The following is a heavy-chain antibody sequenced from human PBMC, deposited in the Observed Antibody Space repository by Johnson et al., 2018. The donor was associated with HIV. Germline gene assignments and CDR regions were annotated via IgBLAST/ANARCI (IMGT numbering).Heavy chain of an antibody. CDR3: AVGIQLWFASEGDAFDI. CDR1: GFSFIDYA. J-gene: IGHJ3*02. D-gene: IGHD5-18*01. CDR2: ISGGEDDT. Sequence: VYLVESGGGLVRPGGSLRLSCVASGFSFIDYAMIWVRQAPGKGLEWVSFISGGEDDTYYADSVKGRFTISRDNSKTTLYLQMNSLRDEDTALYYCAVGIQLWFASEGDAFDIWGQGAMVSVSS. V-gene: IGHV3-23*04.